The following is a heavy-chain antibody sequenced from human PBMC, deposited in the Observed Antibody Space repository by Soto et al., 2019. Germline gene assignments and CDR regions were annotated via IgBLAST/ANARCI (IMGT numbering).Heavy chain of an antibody. CDR2: ILFDGSNK. CDR1: GFIFSDYD. D-gene: IGHD3-10*01. V-gene: IGHV3-30*03. CDR3: ARAGLISNRFDP. J-gene: IGHJ5*02. Sequence: QVQLVESGGGVVQPGRSLRLSCAASGFIFSDYDIHWVRQAPGKGLEWVAVILFDGSNKYYADYVKGRFTVSRDNSKNTVYLQMNSLRDEDTAVYYCARAGLISNRFDPWGQGTLVTVSS.